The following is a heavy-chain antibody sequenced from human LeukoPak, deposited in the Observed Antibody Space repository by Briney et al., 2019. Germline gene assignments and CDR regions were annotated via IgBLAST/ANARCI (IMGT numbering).Heavy chain of an antibody. V-gene: IGHV1-2*02. D-gene: IGHD3-22*01. CDR3: ARVYYDDSSGYSWLDP. Sequence: ASVKVSCKPSGYTFTGFYMHWVRQAPGQGLEWMVWINSNSGGTNYAQKFQGRVTMTRDTSISTAYMELSRLRSADTAIYYCARVYYDDSSGYSWLDPWGQGTLVTVSS. J-gene: IGHJ5*02. CDR1: GYTFTGFY. CDR2: INSNSGGT.